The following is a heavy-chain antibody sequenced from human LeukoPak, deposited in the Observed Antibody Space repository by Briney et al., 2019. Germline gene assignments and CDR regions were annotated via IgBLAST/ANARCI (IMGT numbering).Heavy chain of an antibody. Sequence: SETLSLTCAVYGGSFSGYYWSWIRQPPGKGLEWIGEINHSGSTNYNPSLKSRVTISVDTSKNQFSLKLSSVTAADTAVYYCARRPRGVIIKTWFDSWGQGTLVTVSS. CDR2: INHSGST. CDR1: GGSFSGYY. CDR3: ARRPRGVIIKTWFDS. V-gene: IGHV4-34*01. J-gene: IGHJ5*01. D-gene: IGHD3-10*01.